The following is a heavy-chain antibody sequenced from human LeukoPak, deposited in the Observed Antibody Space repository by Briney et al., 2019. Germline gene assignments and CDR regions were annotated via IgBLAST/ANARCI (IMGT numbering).Heavy chain of an antibody. D-gene: IGHD3-22*01. Sequence: GCSLRLSCAASGFTFSSYGMQWVRQAPGRGVEWVAVIWYDGSNKYYADSVKGRFTISRDNSKNTLYLQMSSLRAEDTAVYYCATDLRFPPYYYDSSGYYPNWFDPWGQGTLVTVSS. J-gene: IGHJ5*02. CDR1: GFTFSSYG. V-gene: IGHV3-33*01. CDR2: IWYDGSNK. CDR3: ATDLRFPPYYYDSSGYYPNWFDP.